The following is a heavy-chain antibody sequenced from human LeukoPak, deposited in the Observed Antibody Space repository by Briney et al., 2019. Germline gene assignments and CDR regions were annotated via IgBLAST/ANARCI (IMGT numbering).Heavy chain of an antibody. CDR2: IYYSVST. D-gene: IGHD5-18*01. CDR3: AREVAGIQLFDY. V-gene: IGHV4-59*01. J-gene: IGHJ4*02. Sequence: YPSETLSLTCTVSGASISSYYWSWIRQPPGKGLEWIGTIYYSVSTKNNTSLKSRVTISVDTSKNQFSLKLSSVAAADTAVYYCAREVAGIQLFDYWGQGTLVTVSS. CDR1: GASISSYY.